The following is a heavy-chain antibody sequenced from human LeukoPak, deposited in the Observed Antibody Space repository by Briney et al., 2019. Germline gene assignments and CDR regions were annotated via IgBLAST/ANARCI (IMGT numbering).Heavy chain of an antibody. CDR2: ISYEGSIK. V-gene: IGHV3-30*18. J-gene: IGHJ4*02. D-gene: IGHD3-22*01. CDR1: GFTFSSYG. Sequence: GGSLRLSCAASGFTFSSYGMHWVRQAPGRGLEWVAFISYEGSIKYFADSVKGRFTVSRVNSQNTVYLQMSSLRAEDTAVYYCAKVLGRSYYDTSGPTDYWGQGTLVTVSS. CDR3: AKVLGRSYYDTSGPTDY.